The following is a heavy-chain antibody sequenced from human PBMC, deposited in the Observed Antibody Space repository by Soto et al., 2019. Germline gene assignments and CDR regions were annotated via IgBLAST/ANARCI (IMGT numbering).Heavy chain of an antibody. Sequence: QVQLQESGPGLVKPSQTLSLTCTVSGGSISSGGYYWSWIRQHPGKGLEWIGYIYYSGATYYNPSLKGRVTISVDTSKNQFSMKLSSVTAADTAVYYCARGVLGYCSGGSCYSAELSRYYYGMDVWGQGTTVTVSS. D-gene: IGHD2-15*01. CDR3: ARGVLGYCSGGSCYSAELSRYYYGMDV. CDR2: IYYSGAT. J-gene: IGHJ6*02. CDR1: GGSISSGGYY. V-gene: IGHV4-31*03.